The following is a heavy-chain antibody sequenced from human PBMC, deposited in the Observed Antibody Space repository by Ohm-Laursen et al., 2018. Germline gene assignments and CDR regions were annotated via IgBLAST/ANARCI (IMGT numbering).Heavy chain of an antibody. D-gene: IGHD2-21*02. Sequence: SLRLSCTAPGFTFDDYAMHWVRQAPGKGLEWVSGISWNSGSIGYADSVKGRFTISRDNAKNSLYLQMNSLRAEDTALYYCAKDYGDHYYYYGMDVWGQGTTVTVSS. J-gene: IGHJ6*02. CDR2: ISWNSGSI. CDR3: AKDYGDHYYYYGMDV. V-gene: IGHV3-9*01. CDR1: GFTFDDYA.